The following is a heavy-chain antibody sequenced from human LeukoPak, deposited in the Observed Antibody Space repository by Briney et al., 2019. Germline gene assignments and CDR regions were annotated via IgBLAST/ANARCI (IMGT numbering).Heavy chain of an antibody. Sequence: GGSLRLSCAASGFTFSSYSMNWVRQAPGKGLEWVSSISSSSSYIYYADSVKGRFTISRDNAKNSLYLQMNSLRAEDTAVYYCASLSTIFGVRRSYYMDVWGKGTTVTVSS. J-gene: IGHJ6*03. D-gene: IGHD3-3*01. CDR3: ASLSTIFGVRRSYYMDV. V-gene: IGHV3-21*01. CDR2: ISSSSSYI. CDR1: GFTFSSYS.